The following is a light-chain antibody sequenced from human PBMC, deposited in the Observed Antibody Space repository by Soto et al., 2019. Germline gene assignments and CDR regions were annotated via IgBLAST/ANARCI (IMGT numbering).Light chain of an antibody. Sequence: DIQMPQSPSSLSASVGGSVTITRRASRTITMYLNWYQQKSGQATKLLINAASTLRSGVPSRFSGSGSGTDFTLTIDSLQPEEFATYYCQQSYNSPFNVGPGTKVDIK. V-gene: IGKV1-39*01. CDR1: RTITMY. CDR2: AAS. J-gene: IGKJ3*01. CDR3: QQSYNSPFN.